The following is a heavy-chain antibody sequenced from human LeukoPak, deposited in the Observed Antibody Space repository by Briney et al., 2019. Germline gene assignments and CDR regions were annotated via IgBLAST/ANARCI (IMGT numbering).Heavy chain of an antibody. D-gene: IGHD6-13*01. CDR1: GFTFNLYA. CDR3: ARGAGYSYSWTFDY. J-gene: IGHJ4*02. V-gene: IGHV3-30*14. CDR2: LAYDGTNE. Sequence: GGSLRLSCATSGFTFNLYAMHWVRHAPGKGLEWVALLAYDGTNEYYADSVKGRFTISRDNSKNTVYLQMNSLRAEDTAVYYCARGAGYSYSWTFDYWGQGTLVTVSS.